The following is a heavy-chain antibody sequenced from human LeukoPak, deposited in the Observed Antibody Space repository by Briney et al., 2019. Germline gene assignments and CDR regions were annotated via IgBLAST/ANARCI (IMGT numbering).Heavy chain of an antibody. V-gene: IGHV4-59*01. J-gene: IGHJ4*02. CDR1: GRSISSDY. D-gene: IGHD2-2*01. CDR3: ASLYCNSTSCYDY. CDR2: IYYSGST. Sequence: SQSPSLTCPVYGRSISSDYWGWVRQPPGEGLEWVGSIYYSGSTNYNPSLKSRVTISVDTSKNQFSLKLSSVTAEDTAVYYCASLYCNSTSCYDYWGQGTVVTVSS.